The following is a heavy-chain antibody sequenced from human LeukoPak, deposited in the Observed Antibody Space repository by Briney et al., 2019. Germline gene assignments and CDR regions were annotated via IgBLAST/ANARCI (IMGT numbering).Heavy chain of an antibody. CDR3: AKASRTIFGVVIVVGRPSDAFDV. CDR1: GYTFTDYY. CDR2: INPDTGDT. J-gene: IGHJ3*01. Sequence: ASVKISCKVSGYTFTDYYMHWVQQAPGQGLEWMGRINPDTGDTNYAQKFQGRVTMTRDTSISTAYMELTSLRSDDTAMYYCAKASRTIFGVVIVVGRPSDAFDVWGQGTMVTVSS. V-gene: IGHV1-2*06. D-gene: IGHD3-3*01.